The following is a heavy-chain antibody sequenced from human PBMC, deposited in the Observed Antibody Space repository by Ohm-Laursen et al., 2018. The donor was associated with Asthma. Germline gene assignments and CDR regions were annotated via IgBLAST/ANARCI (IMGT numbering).Heavy chain of an antibody. Sequence: TLSLTCTVSGASVSSDSFYWSWIRQPPGKGLDWIGYVFSSWTTHYNASLKGRVTISIDKSKNQFSLKLSSVTAADTAVYYCASSSGSRSSHTVDYWGQGTLVTVSS. CDR2: VFSSWTT. CDR3: ASSSGSRSSHTVDY. V-gene: IGHV4-61*01. CDR1: GASVSSDSFY. D-gene: IGHD2-2*01. J-gene: IGHJ4*02.